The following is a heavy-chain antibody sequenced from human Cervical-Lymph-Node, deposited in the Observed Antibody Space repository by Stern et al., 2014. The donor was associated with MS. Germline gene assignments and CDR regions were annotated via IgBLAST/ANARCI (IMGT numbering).Heavy chain of an antibody. CDR1: GFTFSSYG. D-gene: IGHD2-2*01. CDR2: IWDDGSNK. V-gene: IGHV3-33*01. Sequence: VQLVESGGGVVQPGRSLRLSCAASGFTFSSYGMHWVRQAPGKGLEWVAVIWDDGSNKYYADSVKGRFTISRDNSKNTLYLQMNSLRAEDTAVYYCAREGYCSSTSCYGSWFDPWGQGTLVTVSS. J-gene: IGHJ5*02. CDR3: AREGYCSSTSCYGSWFDP.